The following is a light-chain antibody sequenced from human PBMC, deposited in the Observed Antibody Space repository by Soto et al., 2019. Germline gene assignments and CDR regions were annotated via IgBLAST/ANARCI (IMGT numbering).Light chain of an antibody. J-gene: IGLJ1*01. V-gene: IGLV2-14*01. CDR3: TSFTTSSTWV. CDR1: SSDIGRYNY. CDR2: EVG. Sequence: QSVLTQPASVSGSPGQSVTISCTGSSSDIGRYNYVSWYQHHPGEAPRLMIYEVGNRPSGVSNRFSGSKSGNTASLTISGLQPEDESDYYCTSFTTSSTWVFGTGTKVTVL.